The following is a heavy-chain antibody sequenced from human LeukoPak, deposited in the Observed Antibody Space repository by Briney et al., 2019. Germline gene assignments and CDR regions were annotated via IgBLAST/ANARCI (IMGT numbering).Heavy chain of an antibody. CDR1: GGSFSGYY. CDR3: ARASRLTAYMDV. J-gene: IGHJ6*03. D-gene: IGHD5-18*01. CDR2: INHSGST. Sequence: PSETLSLTSAVYGGSFSGYYWSWIRQPPGKGLEWIGEINHSGSTNYNPSIKSRDTTSVDTSKNQFSLKLSSVTAADTAVYYCARASRLTAYMDVWGKGTTVTVSS. V-gene: IGHV4-34*01.